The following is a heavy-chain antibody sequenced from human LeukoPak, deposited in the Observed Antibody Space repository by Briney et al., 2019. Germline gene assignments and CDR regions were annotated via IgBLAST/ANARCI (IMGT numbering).Heavy chain of an antibody. V-gene: IGHV3-53*01. D-gene: IGHD5-18*01. J-gene: IGHJ4*02. CDR1: GFTVSSNY. Sequence: SGGSLRLSCAASGFTVSSNYMSWVRQAPGKGLEWVSVIYSGGSTYYADSAKGRFTISRDNSKNTLYLQMNSLRAEDTAVYYCARLRGYSYGYLDYWGQGTLVTVSS. CDR3: ARLRGYSYGYLDY. CDR2: IYSGGST.